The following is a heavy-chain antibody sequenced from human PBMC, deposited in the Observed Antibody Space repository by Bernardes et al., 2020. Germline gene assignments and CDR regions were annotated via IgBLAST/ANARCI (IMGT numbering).Heavy chain of an antibody. J-gene: IGHJ4*02. Sequence: SETLSLTCTVSGGSISSYYWSWIRQPPGKGLEWIGYIYYSGSTNYNPSLKSRVTISVDTSKNQFSLKLSSVTAADTAVYYCARVGNADYFDYWGQGTLVTGSS. CDR3: ARVGNADYFDY. CDR2: IYYSGST. D-gene: IGHD1-1*01. CDR1: GGSISSYY. V-gene: IGHV4-59*01.